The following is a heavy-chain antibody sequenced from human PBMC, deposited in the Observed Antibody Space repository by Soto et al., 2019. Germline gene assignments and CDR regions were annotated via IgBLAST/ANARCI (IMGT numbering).Heavy chain of an antibody. CDR1: GDPISRDGDY. CDR2: RYYSGAT. V-gene: IGHV4-31*03. J-gene: IGHJ4*02. CDR3: AFLRGFSGYPGH. Sequence: PPGTPPLPRTFSGDPISRDGDYSSWISQHPGKGLEWIGYRYYSGATYYNPSLKNRVSISVDTSKNQFSLRLSSVTAADTAVYYCAFLRGFSGYPGHWGQGTLVTVSS. D-gene: IGHD5-12*01.